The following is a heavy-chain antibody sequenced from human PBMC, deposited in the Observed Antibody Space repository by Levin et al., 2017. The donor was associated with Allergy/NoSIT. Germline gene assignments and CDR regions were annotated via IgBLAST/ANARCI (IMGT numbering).Heavy chain of an antibody. V-gene: IGHV3-15*07. Sequence: GGSLRLSCAASGFTFSYAWLNWVRQAPGKGLEWVGRIKNKAEGGTVDYAAPVKGRFTISRDDSKNTLFLQMDGLKIEDTALYYCTSGVDYWGQGTLVTVSS. CDR1: GFTFSYAW. CDR3: TSGVDY. CDR2: IKNKAEGGTV. J-gene: IGHJ4*02.